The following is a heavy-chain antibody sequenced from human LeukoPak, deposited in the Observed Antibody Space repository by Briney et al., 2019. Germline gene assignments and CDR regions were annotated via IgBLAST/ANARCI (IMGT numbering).Heavy chain of an antibody. Sequence: GGSLRLSCAASGFTFSSYEMNWVRQAPGKGLEWVSYISNGGSTIYYADSVKGRFTVSRDNAKNSLYLQMNSLRAEDTAVYFCARSRNYYGSGYDYWGQGTLVTVSS. CDR2: ISNGGSTI. J-gene: IGHJ4*02. CDR3: ARSRNYYGSGYDY. D-gene: IGHD3-10*01. V-gene: IGHV3-48*03. CDR1: GFTFSSYE.